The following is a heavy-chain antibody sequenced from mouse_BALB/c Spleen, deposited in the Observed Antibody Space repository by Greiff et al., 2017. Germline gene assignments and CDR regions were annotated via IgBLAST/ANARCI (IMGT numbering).Heavy chain of an antibody. CDR2: IWGDGST. CDR3: AKGGSGYDGVPLAY. V-gene: IGHV2-3*01. D-gene: IGHD2-2*01. CDR1: GFSLTSYG. Sequence: VKLQESGPGLVAPSQSLSITCIVSGFSLTSYGVSWVRQPPGKGLEWLGVIWGDGSTNYHSALISRLSISKDNSKSQVFLKLNSLQTDDTATYYCAKGGSGYDGVPLAYWGQGTLVTVSA. J-gene: IGHJ3*01.